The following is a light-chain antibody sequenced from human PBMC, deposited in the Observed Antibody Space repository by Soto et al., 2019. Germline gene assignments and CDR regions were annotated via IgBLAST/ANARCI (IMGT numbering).Light chain of an antibody. CDR2: DVN. Sequence: QSVLTQPASVSGSPGQSITISCTGTSSDIGAYNFVSWYQQHPGKAPKLMLYDVNIRPSGVSNRFSGSKSGNTASLTISGPPGEDEAEYYCTSWTTSTTMIFGGGTKLTVL. V-gene: IGLV2-14*03. J-gene: IGLJ2*01. CDR1: SSDIGAYNF. CDR3: TSWTTSTTMI.